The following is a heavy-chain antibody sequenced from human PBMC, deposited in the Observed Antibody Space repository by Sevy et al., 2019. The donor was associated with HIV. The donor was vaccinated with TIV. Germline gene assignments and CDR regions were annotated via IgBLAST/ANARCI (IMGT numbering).Heavy chain of an antibody. D-gene: IGHD3-16*01. J-gene: IGHJ4*02. Sequence: ASVKVSCKASGNTFGSYGISWVRQAPGQGLEWMGWNSIDNGDTKYIENLQGRVTMTRDTSTRTAYMELTSLRADDTAVYYCAREGEADYYFESWGQGTLVTVSS. CDR2: NSIDNGDT. CDR1: GNTFGSYG. V-gene: IGHV1-18*01. CDR3: AREGEADYYFES.